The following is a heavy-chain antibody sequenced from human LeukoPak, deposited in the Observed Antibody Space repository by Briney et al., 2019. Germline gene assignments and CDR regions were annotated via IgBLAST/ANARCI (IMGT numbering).Heavy chain of an antibody. CDR1: GFTFSSYS. CDR3: AREARFLEWPHDYYMDV. J-gene: IGHJ6*03. D-gene: IGHD3-3*01. CDR2: ISSSSSYI. Sequence: PGGSLRLSCAASGFTFSSYSMNWVRQAPGKGLEWVSSISSSSSYIYYADSVKGRFTISRDNAKNSLYLQMNSLRAEDTAVYYCAREARFLEWPHDYYMDVWGKGTTVTVSS. V-gene: IGHV3-21*01.